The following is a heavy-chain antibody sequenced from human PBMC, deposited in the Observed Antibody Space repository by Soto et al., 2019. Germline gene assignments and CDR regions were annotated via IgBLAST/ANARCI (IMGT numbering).Heavy chain of an antibody. Sequence: PSETLSLTCTVSGGSISSYYWSWIRQSPQKGLECIGYIHYSGSTNYRPSLKSRVTMSVDRAKNQFSLKLTSVTAADTAVYYCARDNGSGSYRGTYVDWGQGILVTVSS. V-gene: IGHV4-59*12. J-gene: IGHJ4*02. CDR3: ARDNGSGSYRGTYVD. CDR2: IHYSGST. D-gene: IGHD3-10*01. CDR1: GGSISSYY.